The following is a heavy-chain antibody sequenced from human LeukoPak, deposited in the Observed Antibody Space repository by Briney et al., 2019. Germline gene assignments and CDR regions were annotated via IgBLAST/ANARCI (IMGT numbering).Heavy chain of an antibody. CDR1: GYTFTGYY. V-gene: IGHV1-2*02. CDR2: INPNSGGT. J-gene: IGHJ4*02. CDR3: AREQGSSFYGDYAVDY. D-gene: IGHD4-17*01. Sequence: ATVKVSCKASGYTFTGYYMHWVRQAPGQGLEWMGWINPNSGGTNYAQKFQGRVTMTRDTSISTAYMELSRLRSDDTAVYYCAREQGSSFYGDYAVDYWGQGTLVTVSS.